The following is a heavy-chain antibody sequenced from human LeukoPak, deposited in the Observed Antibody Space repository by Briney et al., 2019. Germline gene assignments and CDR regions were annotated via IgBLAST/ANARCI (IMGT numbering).Heavy chain of an antibody. CDR1: GFSASNAW. CDR2: IKTKTDGTT. D-gene: IGHD4-17*01. Sequence: PGGSLRLSCEASGFSASNAWMSWVRQVSGKGLEWVGHIKTKTDGTTDYAAPVKGRFTISRDDSKNTLYLQMNSLKSEDTAVYFCTTDQARSTWGQGTLVTVSS. V-gene: IGHV3-15*01. J-gene: IGHJ5*02. CDR3: TTDQARST.